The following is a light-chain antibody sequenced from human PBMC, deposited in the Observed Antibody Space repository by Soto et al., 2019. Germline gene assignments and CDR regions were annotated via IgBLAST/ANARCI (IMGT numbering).Light chain of an antibody. V-gene: IGLV2-14*03. CDR1: SSDVGGYNY. CDR2: DVS. Sequence: QSARTQPASVSGSPGQSITISCTGTSSDVGGYNYVSWYQQHPGKAPKLMIYDVSNRPSGASNRFSGSKSGNTASLTISGLQAEDEAEYYCSSYTRSNTLVFGGGTKLTVL. J-gene: IGLJ2*01. CDR3: SSYTRSNTLV.